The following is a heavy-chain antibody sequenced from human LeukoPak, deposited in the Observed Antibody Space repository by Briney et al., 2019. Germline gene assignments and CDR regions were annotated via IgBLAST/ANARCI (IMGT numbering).Heavy chain of an antibody. J-gene: IGHJ6*04. CDR1: GFTFSSYA. CDR2: ISYDGSNK. CDR3: ARVGGFPRPTMVRGVIRGMDV. D-gene: IGHD3-10*01. Sequence: GRSLRLSCAASGFTFSSYAMHWVRQAPGKGLEWVAVISYDGSNKYYADSMKGRFTISRDNSKNTLYLQMNSLRAEDTAVYYCARVGGFPRPTMVRGVIRGMDVWGKGTTVTVSS. V-gene: IGHV3-30*04.